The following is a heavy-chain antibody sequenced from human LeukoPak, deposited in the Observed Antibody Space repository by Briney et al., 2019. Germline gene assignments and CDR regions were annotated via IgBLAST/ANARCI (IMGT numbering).Heavy chain of an antibody. V-gene: IGHV3-74*01. Sequence: PGGSLRLSCAASGFIFSRYWMHWVRQPPGKGLVYIACINTEGNRTSYADSVKGRFTIPRDNAQNTLYLQMNSLRAEDTAVYYCARSRTYGDYGRGLDYWGQGTLVTVSS. CDR3: ARSRTYGDYGRGLDY. D-gene: IGHD4-17*01. CDR2: INTEGNRT. CDR1: GFIFSRYW. J-gene: IGHJ4*02.